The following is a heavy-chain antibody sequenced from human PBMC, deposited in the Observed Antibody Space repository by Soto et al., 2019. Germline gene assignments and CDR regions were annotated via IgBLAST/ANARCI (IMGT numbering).Heavy chain of an antibody. CDR1: GGTFSSYA. V-gene: IGHV1-69*06. Sequence: SVKVSCKASGGTFSSYAISWVRQAPGQGLEWMGGIIPIFGTANYAQKFQGRVTITADKSTSTAYMELSSLRSEDTAVYYCASYCGGDCYSWNWFDPWGQGTLVTVS. D-gene: IGHD2-21*02. CDR2: IIPIFGTA. J-gene: IGHJ5*02. CDR3: ASYCGGDCYSWNWFDP.